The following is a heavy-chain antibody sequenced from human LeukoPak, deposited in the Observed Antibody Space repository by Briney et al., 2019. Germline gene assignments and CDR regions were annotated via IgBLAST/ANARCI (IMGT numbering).Heavy chain of an antibody. CDR2: INHSGST. Sequence: SETLSLTCAVYGGSLSGYYWSWIRQPPGKGLEWIGEINHSGSTNYNPSLKSRVTISVDTSKNQFSLKLSSVTAADTAVYYCARATMVRTEYYFDYWGQGTLVTVSS. CDR1: GGSLSGYY. D-gene: IGHD3-10*01. V-gene: IGHV4-34*01. CDR3: ARATMVRTEYYFDY. J-gene: IGHJ4*02.